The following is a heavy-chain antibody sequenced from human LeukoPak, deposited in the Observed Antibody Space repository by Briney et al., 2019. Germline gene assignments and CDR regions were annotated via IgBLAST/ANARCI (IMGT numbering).Heavy chain of an antibody. D-gene: IGHD1-1*01. Sequence: PGGSLRLSCAASRFTVSSNYMSWVRQAQGKGLEWVSVIYSGGSTYYADSVKVRFTTSRDNFKNTLYFQMNSLRAEDTAVYFCAAPTGTTFHYYYGMDVWGKGTTVTVSS. CDR2: IYSGGST. V-gene: IGHV3-53*01. J-gene: IGHJ6*04. CDR3: AAPTGTTFHYYYGMDV. CDR1: RFTVSSNY.